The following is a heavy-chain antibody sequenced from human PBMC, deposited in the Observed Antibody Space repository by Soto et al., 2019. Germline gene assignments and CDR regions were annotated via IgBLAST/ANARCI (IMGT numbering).Heavy chain of an antibody. Sequence: SETLSLTCTVSGGSISGYYWSWVRQPPGKGLEWIGYIYYSGSTNYNPSLKSRVTISVDTSNNQFSLKLTSVTAADTAVYYCARHKVGASTPLDYWGQGALVTVSS. CDR3: ARHKVGASTPLDY. D-gene: IGHD1-26*01. CDR1: GGSISGYY. V-gene: IGHV4-59*08. CDR2: IYYSGST. J-gene: IGHJ4*02.